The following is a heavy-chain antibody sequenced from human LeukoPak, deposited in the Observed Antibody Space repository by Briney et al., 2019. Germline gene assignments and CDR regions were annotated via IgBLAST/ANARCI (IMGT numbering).Heavy chain of an antibody. CDR1: GFTFSSYG. CDR2: ISVNGGRT. D-gene: IGHD5-18*01. J-gene: IGHJ4*02. V-gene: IGHV3-23*01. CDR3: ARMTPMAIAFYFDY. Sequence: GGTLRLSCAASGFTFSSYGMSWVRQTPGKGLEWVSGISVNGGRTYYADSLKGRFTLSRDSSKNTLYLQANSLRAEDTAVYYCARMTPMAIAFYFDYWGQGTLVTVSS.